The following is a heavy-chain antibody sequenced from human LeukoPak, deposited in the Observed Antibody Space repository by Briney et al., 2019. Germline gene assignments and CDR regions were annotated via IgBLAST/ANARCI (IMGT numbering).Heavy chain of an antibody. Sequence: SETLSLTCTISGGSISSYYWSWIRQPPGKGLEWIGYIYYSGSTNYNPSLKSRVTISVDTSKNQFSLKLSSVTAADTAVYYCARSNWGLSDYWGQGTLVTVSS. J-gene: IGHJ4*02. CDR3: ARSNWGLSDY. V-gene: IGHV4-59*08. CDR1: GGSISSYY. D-gene: IGHD7-27*01. CDR2: IYYSGST.